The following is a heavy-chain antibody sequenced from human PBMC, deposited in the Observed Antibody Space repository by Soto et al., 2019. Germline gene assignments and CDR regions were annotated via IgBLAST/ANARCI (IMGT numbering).Heavy chain of an antibody. V-gene: IGHV3-23*01. Sequence: EVQLLDSGGGLVQPGGSLRLSCAASGVTFSNYAMTWVRQGPGKGLEWVSGISGSGGRSYYEDSVKGRFTISRDNSKSTLYLQMNSLRAEVTAVYYCAKAYFVWSSEQPYYFDYWGQGTLVTVSS. CDR1: GVTFSNYA. CDR2: ISGSGGRS. D-gene: IGHD3-16*01. CDR3: AKAYFVWSSEQPYYFDY. J-gene: IGHJ4*02.